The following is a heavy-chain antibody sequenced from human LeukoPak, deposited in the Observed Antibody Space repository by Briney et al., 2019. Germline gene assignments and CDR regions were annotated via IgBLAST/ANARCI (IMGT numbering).Heavy chain of an antibody. CDR1: RYSFTSYG. V-gene: IGHV1-18*01. CDR3: ARAGYSSGWYPLLDY. D-gene: IGHD6-19*01. CDR2: ISAYNGNT. Sequence: ASVKVSCKASRYSFTSYGISWVRQAPGQGLEWMGWISAYNGNTNYAQKLQGRVTMTTDTSTSTAYMELRSLRSDDTAVYYCARAGYSSGWYPLLDYWGQGTLVTVSS. J-gene: IGHJ4*02.